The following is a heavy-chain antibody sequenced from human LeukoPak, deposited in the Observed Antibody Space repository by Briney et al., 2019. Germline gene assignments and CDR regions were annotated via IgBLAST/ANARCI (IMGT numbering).Heavy chain of an antibody. Sequence: ASVKVSCKASGYTFTSYYMHWVRQAPGQGLEWMGIINPSGGSTSYAQKFQGRVTMTRDTSTSTVYMELSSLRSEDTAVYYCARDRVAYCGDDCYSEYFHHWGQGTLVTVSS. V-gene: IGHV1-46*01. CDR2: INPSGGST. D-gene: IGHD2-21*02. CDR1: GYTFTSYY. CDR3: ARDRVAYCGDDCYSEYFHH. J-gene: IGHJ1*01.